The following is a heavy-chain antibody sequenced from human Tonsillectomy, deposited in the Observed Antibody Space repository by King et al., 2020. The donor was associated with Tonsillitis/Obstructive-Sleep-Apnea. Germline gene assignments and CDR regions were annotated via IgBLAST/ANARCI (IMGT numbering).Heavy chain of an antibody. CDR2: ISYDGSNK. CDR1: GFTFSSYA. V-gene: IGHV3-30*04. J-gene: IGHJ4*02. CDR3: ASKGQWLRGYVDY. D-gene: IGHD6-19*01. Sequence: VQLVESGGGVVQPGRSLRLSCAASGFTFSSYAMHWVRQAPGKGLEWEAVISYDGSNKYYADSVKGRFTISRDNSKNTLYLQMNSLRAEDTAVYYCASKGQWLRGYVDYWGQGTLVTVSS.